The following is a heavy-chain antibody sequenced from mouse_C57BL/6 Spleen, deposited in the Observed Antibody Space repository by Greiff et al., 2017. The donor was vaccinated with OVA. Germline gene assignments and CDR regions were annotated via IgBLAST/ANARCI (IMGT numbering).Heavy chain of an antibody. CDR3: ARDYYGSSPYYFDY. CDR1: GFNIKNTY. Sequence: VQLKESVAELVRPGASVKLSCTASGFNIKNTYMHWVKQRPEQGLEWIGRIDPANGNTKYAPKFRGKATITADTSSNTAYLQLSSLTSEDTAIYYCARDYYGSSPYYFDYWGQGTTLTVSS. J-gene: IGHJ2*01. D-gene: IGHD1-1*01. CDR2: IDPANGNT. V-gene: IGHV14-3*01.